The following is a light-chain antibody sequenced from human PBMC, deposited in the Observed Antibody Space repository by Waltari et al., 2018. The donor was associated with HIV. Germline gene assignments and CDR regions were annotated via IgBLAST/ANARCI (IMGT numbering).Light chain of an antibody. CDR1: PLTRGS. Sequence: SFELTQPPSVSVSPGQTATIACSGNPLTRGSPYCYPQKSGQAPELVLYEDTKRPSVIPERFRGSRSATTATLTITGAQVEDEGDYYCYSADSSDSHRGVFGTGTAVYVL. V-gene: IGLV3-10*01. CDR3: YSADSSDSHRGV. J-gene: IGLJ1*01. CDR2: EDT.